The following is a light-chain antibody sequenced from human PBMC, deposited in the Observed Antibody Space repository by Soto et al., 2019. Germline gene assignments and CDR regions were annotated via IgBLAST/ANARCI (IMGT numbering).Light chain of an antibody. J-gene: IGLJ2*01. CDR1: SSDVGGYNY. CDR2: DVS. Sequence: QSALTQPASVSGSPGQSITISCTGTSSDVGGYNYVSWYQQHPGKAPKLMIYDVSNRPSGVSNRFSGSKSGNTASLTISGLQAEDEADYYCSSYTSSSPVVVGGGTKLTV. V-gene: IGLV2-14*01. CDR3: SSYTSSSPVV.